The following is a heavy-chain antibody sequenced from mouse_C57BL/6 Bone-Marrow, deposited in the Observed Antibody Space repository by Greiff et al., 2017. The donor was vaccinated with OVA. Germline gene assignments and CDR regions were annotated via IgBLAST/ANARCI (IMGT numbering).Heavy chain of an antibody. Sequence: LEESGPELVKPGASVKISCKASGYSFTDYNMNWVKQSNGKSLEWVGVINPNYGTTSYNQKFRGKATLTVEQSSSTSYMQLNRLSSYDSSVYYCARGLRSYYFDYWGQGTTLTVSS. CDR2: INPNYGTT. CDR1: GYSFTDYN. D-gene: IGHD1-1*01. J-gene: IGHJ2*01. V-gene: IGHV1-39*01. CDR3: ARGLRSYYFDY.